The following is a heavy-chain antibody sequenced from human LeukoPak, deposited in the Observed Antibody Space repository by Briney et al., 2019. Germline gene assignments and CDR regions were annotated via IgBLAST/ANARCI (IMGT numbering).Heavy chain of an antibody. CDR2: IYYSGCT. Sequence: SETLSLTCTVSGASISSSNYYWGWIRQPPGKGLEWIGSIYYSGCTYYYPSLKSRVTISLDTSKDQFSLNLSSVTAADTAVYYCARGRYSSSYIDYWGQGTLVTVSS. J-gene: IGHJ4*02. D-gene: IGHD6-13*01. CDR1: GASISSSNYY. V-gene: IGHV4-39*07. CDR3: ARGRYSSSYIDY.